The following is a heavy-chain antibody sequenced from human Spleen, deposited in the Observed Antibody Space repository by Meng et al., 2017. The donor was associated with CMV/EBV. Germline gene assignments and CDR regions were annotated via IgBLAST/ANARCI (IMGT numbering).Heavy chain of an antibody. V-gene: IGHV3-7*01. Sequence: RNDWMNQVRQATGKGLQGVANIKQDGSEKYYVDSVKGRVTISRDNAMNSLYLQMTSLRAEDTAGYFCTRDPPTTVDSSSSDSWFDPWGQGTLVTVSS. CDR2: IKQDGSEK. J-gene: IGHJ5*02. CDR3: TRDPPTTVDSSSSDSWFDP. D-gene: IGHD6-6*01. CDR1: RNDW.